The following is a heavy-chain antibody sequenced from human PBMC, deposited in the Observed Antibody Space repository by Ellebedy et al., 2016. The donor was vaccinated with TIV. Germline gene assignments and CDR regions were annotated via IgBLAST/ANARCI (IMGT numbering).Heavy chain of an antibody. J-gene: IGHJ6*02. CDR3: ARARRYYDSSGCGMDV. Sequence: GESLKISCAASGFTFSDYYMSWIRQAPGKGLEWVSYISSSGSTIYYADSVKGRFTISRDNAKNSLYLQMNSLRAEDTAVYYCARARRYYDSSGCGMDVWGQGTTVTVSS. D-gene: IGHD3-22*01. CDR2: ISSSGSTI. CDR1: GFTFSDYY. V-gene: IGHV3-11*01.